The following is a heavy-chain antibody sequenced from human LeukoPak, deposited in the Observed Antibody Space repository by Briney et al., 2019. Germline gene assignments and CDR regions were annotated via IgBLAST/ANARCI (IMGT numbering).Heavy chain of an antibody. CDR1: GGTFSSYA. CDR3: ASPNYYDSSGYYRSGPDAFDI. V-gene: IGHV1-69*04. D-gene: IGHD3-22*01. J-gene: IGHJ3*02. CDR2: IIPILGIA. Sequence: ASVKVSCKASGGTFSSYAISWVRQAPGQGLEWMGRIIPILGIANYAQKFQGRVTITADKSTSTAYMELSSLRSEDTAVYYCASPNYYDSSGYYRSGPDAFDIWGQGTMVTVSS.